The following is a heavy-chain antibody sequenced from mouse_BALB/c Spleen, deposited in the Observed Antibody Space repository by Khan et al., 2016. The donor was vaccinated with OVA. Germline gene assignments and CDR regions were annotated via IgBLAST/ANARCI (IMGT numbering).Heavy chain of an antibody. Sequence: EVQLVESGGGLVQPGGSRKLSCAASGFTFNNYGMHWVRQAPEKGLEWVAYISGDSNTLYYVDSVKGRFTISRDNPKNTLFLQMTSLMSEDTAMYYCATSYFYGYYFDYWGPGTTLTVS. CDR2: ISGDSNTL. D-gene: IGHD1-1*01. V-gene: IGHV5-17*02. CDR3: ATSYFYGYYFDY. CDR1: GFTFNNYG. J-gene: IGHJ2*01.